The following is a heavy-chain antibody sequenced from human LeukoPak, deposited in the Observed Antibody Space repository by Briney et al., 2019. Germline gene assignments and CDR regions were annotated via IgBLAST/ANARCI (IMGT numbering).Heavy chain of an antibody. CDR1: GGSISSYY. V-gene: IGHV4-59*08. CDR3: ARSRLGYCSGGACYASDY. J-gene: IGHJ4*02. CDR2: TYHSGTT. D-gene: IGHD2-15*01. Sequence: SETLSLTCTVSGGSISSYYWSWIRQPPGKGLEWIGYTYHSGTTNYDSSLKSRVTMSLDTSRSQLSLNLTSVTAADTAVYYCARSRLGYCSGGACYASDYWGQGTLVTVSS.